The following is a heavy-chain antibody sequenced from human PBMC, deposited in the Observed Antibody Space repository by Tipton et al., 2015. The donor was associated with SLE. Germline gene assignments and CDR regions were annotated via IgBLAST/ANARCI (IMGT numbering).Heavy chain of an antibody. CDR1: GFTFSSYA. V-gene: IGHV3-23*01. J-gene: IGHJ5*02. CDR2: ISGSGGST. CDR3: AKDGPLCLDFWSGCWFDP. Sequence: SLRLSCAASGFTFSSYAMHWVRQAPGKGLEWVSAISGSGGSTYYADSVKGRFTISRDNSKNTLYLQMNSLRAEDTAVYYCAKDGPLCLDFWSGCWFDPWGQGTLVTVSS. D-gene: IGHD3-3*01.